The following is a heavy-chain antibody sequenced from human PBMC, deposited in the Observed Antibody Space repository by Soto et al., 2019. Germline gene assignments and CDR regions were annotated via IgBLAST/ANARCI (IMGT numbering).Heavy chain of an antibody. CDR3: AKSLRGGTLYYGMDV. V-gene: IGHV3-23*01. D-gene: IGHD3-16*01. CDR2: ISGSGGST. J-gene: IGHJ6*02. CDR1: GFTFSSYA. Sequence: PGGSLRLSCAASGFTFSSYAMSWVRQAPGKGLEWVSAISGSGGSTYYADSVKGRFTISRDNSKNTLYLQMNRLRAEDTAVYYCAKSLRGGTLYYGMDVWGQGTTVTVSS.